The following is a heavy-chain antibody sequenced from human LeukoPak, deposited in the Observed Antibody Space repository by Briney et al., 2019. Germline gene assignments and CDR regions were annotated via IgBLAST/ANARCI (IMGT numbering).Heavy chain of an antibody. CDR1: GYTFTSYD. J-gene: IGHJ5*02. Sequence: ASVKVSCKASGYTFTSYDINWVRQATGQGLEWMGWMNPNSGNTGYAQKFQGRVTMTRNTSISTAYMELSSLRSEDTAVYCCARAGPPWDSNWFDPWGQGTLVTVSS. D-gene: IGHD1-26*01. CDR3: ARAGPPWDSNWFDP. CDR2: MNPNSGNT. V-gene: IGHV1-8*01.